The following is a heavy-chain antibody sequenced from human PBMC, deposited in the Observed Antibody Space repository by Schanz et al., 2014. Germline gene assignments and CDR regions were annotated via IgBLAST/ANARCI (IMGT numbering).Heavy chain of an antibody. Sequence: VDLVESGGGLVQPGGSLRLSCAASGFACDTYWMSWIRQSPGKGLQWIGEIHHSGSIIYNPSLRSGVTISMDTSKNQFSLKVTSVTAADTAVYYCARHLVNAYGMDVWGQGTAVTVSS. D-gene: IGHD3-3*02. CDR2: IHHSGSI. J-gene: IGHJ6*02. CDR1: GFACDTYW. V-gene: IGHV4-34*01. CDR3: ARHLVNAYGMDV.